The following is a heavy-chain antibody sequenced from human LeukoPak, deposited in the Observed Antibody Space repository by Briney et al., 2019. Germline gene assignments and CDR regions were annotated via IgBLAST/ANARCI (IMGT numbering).Heavy chain of an antibody. CDR3: ARIPSPGWFDP. CDR1: GGSISISSYY. V-gene: IGHV4-39*07. Sequence: SETLPLTCTVSGGSISISSYYWAWIRQPPGKGLEWIANIYYSGSTYYNPSLKSRVTISINTSKNQFSLKLPSVPATDPALYYCARIPSPGWFDPWGQGTLVTVSS. J-gene: IGHJ5*02. CDR2: IYYSGST.